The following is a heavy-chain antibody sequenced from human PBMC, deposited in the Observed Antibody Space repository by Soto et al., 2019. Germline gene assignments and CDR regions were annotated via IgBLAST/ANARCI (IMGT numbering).Heavy chain of an antibody. CDR2: ISYDGSNK. J-gene: IGHJ6*02. Sequence: PGGSLRLSCAASGFTFSSYGMHWVRQAPGKGLEWVAVISYDGSNKYYADSVKGRFTISRDNSKNTLYLQMNSLRAEDTAVYYCAKDFGSSWYSWDYYYYYGMDVWGQGTTVTVSS. CDR3: AKDFGSSWYSWDYYYYYGMDV. D-gene: IGHD6-13*01. CDR1: GFTFSSYG. V-gene: IGHV3-30*18.